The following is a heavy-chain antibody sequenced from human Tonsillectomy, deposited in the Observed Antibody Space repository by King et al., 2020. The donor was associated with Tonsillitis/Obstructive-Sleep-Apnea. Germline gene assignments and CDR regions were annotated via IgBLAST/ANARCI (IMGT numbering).Heavy chain of an antibody. Sequence: VQLVESGGGLIKPGGSLRLSCAASGFTFINAWMSWVRQAPGKGLEWVGRVKSKTDGGTKDYAAPVKGRFTISREDSKDMLYLQMSSLKTEDTAVYYCTTDFVEGGVVVDYWGQGTLVTVSS. CDR2: VKSKTDGGTK. V-gene: IGHV3-15*01. CDR1: GFTFINAW. CDR3: TTDFVEGGVVVDY. D-gene: IGHD3-16*01. J-gene: IGHJ4*02.